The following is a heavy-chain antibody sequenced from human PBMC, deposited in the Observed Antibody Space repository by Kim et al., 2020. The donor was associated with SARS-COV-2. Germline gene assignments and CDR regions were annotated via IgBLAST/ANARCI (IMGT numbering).Heavy chain of an antibody. CDR2: ILPIVGIV. Sequence: SVKVSCKVSGGTFSSYGISWVRQAPGQGLEWMGRILPIVGIVNYAQNIQGRVTITADKSTNTAYMELSSLRSEDTAVYYCARDFGTPSVVDYWGQGTLVTVSS. CDR3: ARDFGTPSVVDY. D-gene: IGHD1-7*01. J-gene: IGHJ4*02. V-gene: IGHV1-69*04. CDR1: GGTFSSYG.